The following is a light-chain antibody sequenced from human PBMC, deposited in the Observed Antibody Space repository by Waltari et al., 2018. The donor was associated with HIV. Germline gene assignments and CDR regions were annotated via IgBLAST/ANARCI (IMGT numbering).Light chain of an antibody. CDR1: SSNLGSNY. Sequence: QSVLTQPPSASGTPGQRVTISCSGSSSNLGSNYVNWYQQRPGTAPKLLIYRNNQRPSGVPDRFSGSKSGTSASLAISGLRSEDEADYYCAAWDDSLSGGFGGGTKLTVL. CDR3: AAWDDSLSGG. V-gene: IGLV1-47*01. CDR2: RNN. J-gene: IGLJ3*02.